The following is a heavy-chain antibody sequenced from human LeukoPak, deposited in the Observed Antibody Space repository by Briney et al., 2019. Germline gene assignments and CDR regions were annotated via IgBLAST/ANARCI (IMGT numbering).Heavy chain of an antibody. CDR2: ISSSSSYI. CDR1: GFTFSSYS. V-gene: IGHV3-21*01. J-gene: IGHJ4*02. D-gene: IGHD6-6*01. CDR3: AREHKSSYSSSFDY. Sequence: PGGSLRLSCAASGFTFSSYSMNWVRQAPGKGLEWVSSISSSSSYIYYADSVKGRFTISRDNAKNSLYLQMNSLRAEDTAVYYCAREHKSSYSSSFDYWGQGTLVTVSS.